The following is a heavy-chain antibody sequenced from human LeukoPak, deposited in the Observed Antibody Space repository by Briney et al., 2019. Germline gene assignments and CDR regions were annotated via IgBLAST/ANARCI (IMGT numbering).Heavy chain of an antibody. CDR1: GFTFSSYE. V-gene: IGHV3-23*01. CDR2: IGGSGDHT. D-gene: IGHD3-10*01. J-gene: IGHJ4*02. Sequence: PGGSLRLSCAASGFTFSSYEMNWVRQAPGKGLEWVAAIGGSGDHTFYADSVKGRFTISRDNSKNTLYLQMNSLRVEDAALYYCTKEGASLGSGYFDCWGQGTRVTVSS. CDR3: TKEGASLGSGYFDC.